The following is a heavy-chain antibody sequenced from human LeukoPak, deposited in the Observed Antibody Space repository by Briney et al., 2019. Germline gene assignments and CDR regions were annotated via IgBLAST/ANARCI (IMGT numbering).Heavy chain of an antibody. CDR1: GGSISSYY. J-gene: IGHJ4*02. V-gene: IGHV4-59*01. Sequence: SETLSLTCTVSGGSISSYYWNWIRQPPGKGLEWIGYIYHSGSTNYNPSLKSRVTVSVDTSKNQFSLKLSSVTAADTAVYYSARETCSGGTCYLLDCWGQGTLVTVSS. CDR2: IYHSGST. CDR3: ARETCSGGTCYLLDC. D-gene: IGHD2-15*01.